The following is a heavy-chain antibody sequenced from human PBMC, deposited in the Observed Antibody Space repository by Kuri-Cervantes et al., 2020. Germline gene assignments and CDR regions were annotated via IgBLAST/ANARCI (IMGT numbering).Heavy chain of an antibody. J-gene: IGHJ4*01. Sequence: GESLKISCAASGFTFSSYARSWVRQAPGKGLEWVSAISGSGGSTYYADSVKGRFTISRDNSKDTLFMQMNSLRADDTALYFCARGPYCSGGTCYTTGIFDFWGQGTLVTVSS. V-gene: IGHV3-23*01. CDR3: ARGPYCSGGTCYTTGIFDF. D-gene: IGHD2-15*01. CDR1: GFTFSSYA. CDR2: ISGSGGST.